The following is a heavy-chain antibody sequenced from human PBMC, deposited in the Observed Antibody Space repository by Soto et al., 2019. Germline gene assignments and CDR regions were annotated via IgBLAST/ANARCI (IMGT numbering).Heavy chain of an antibody. CDR3: ARVFVAARPLNYYYYGMDV. V-gene: IGHV4-31*03. D-gene: IGHD6-6*01. CDR2: IYYSGST. Sequence: QVQLQESGPGLVKPSQTLSLTCTVSGGSISSGGYYWSWIRQHPGKGLEWIGYIYYSGSTYYNPSLKSRVTISVDTAKNQFSLKLSSVTAADTAVYYCARVFVAARPLNYYYYGMDVWGQGTTVTVSS. J-gene: IGHJ6*02. CDR1: GGSISSGGYY.